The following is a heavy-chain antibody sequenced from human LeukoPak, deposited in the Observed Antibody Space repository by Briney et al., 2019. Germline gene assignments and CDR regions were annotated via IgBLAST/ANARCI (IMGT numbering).Heavy chain of an antibody. CDR3: ATGYNWNYKYYFDY. V-gene: IGHV1-24*01. J-gene: IGHJ4*02. Sequence: GASVKVSCKVSGYTLTELSMHWVRQAPGKGLEWMGGFDPEDGETIYAQKFQGRVTMTEDTSTDTAYMELSSLRSEDTAVYYCATGYNWNYKYYFDYWGQGTLVTVSS. D-gene: IGHD1-7*01. CDR1: GYTLTELS. CDR2: FDPEDGET.